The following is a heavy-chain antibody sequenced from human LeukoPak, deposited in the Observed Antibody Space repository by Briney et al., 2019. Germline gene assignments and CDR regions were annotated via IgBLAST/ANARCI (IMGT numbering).Heavy chain of an antibody. CDR2: FDPEDGET. D-gene: IGHD6-19*01. CDR3: ATVRGSGWRMDY. V-gene: IGHV1-24*01. CDR1: GYTLTELS. Sequence: ASVKVSCKVSGYTLTELSMHWVRQAPGKGLEWMGGFDPEDGETIYAQKFQARVTMTEDTSTDTAYMELSSLRSEDTAVYYCATVRGSGWRMDYWGQGTLVTVSS. J-gene: IGHJ4*02.